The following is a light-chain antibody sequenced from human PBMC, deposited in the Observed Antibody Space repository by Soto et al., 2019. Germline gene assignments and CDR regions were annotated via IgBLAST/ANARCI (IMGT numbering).Light chain of an antibody. V-gene: IGKV3-11*01. Sequence: EIVLTQSPATLSLSPGERATLSCRASQSVSSYLAWYQQKPGQAPRLLIYDASNRATGIPARFSGSGSGTHFTLVLVSEEPADVAICYCQPRSNLFTFGHGTQVHI. CDR2: DAS. CDR3: QPRSNLFT. CDR1: QSVSSY. J-gene: IGKJ3*01.